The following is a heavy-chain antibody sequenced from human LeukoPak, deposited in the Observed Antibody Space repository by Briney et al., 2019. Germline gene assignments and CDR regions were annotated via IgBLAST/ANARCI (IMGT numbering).Heavy chain of an antibody. D-gene: IGHD3-3*01. Sequence: SETLSLTCTVSGGSISSGGYYWSWIRQPPGKGLEWTGYIYHSGSTYYNPSLKSRVTISVDRSKNQFSLKLSSVTAADTAVYYCARWRGYRGPFDYWGQGTLVTVSS. V-gene: IGHV4-30-2*01. CDR1: GGSISSGGYY. J-gene: IGHJ4*02. CDR2: IYHSGST. CDR3: ARWRGYRGPFDY.